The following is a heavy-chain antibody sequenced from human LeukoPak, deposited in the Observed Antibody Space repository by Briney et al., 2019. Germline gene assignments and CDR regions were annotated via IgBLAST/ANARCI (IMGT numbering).Heavy chain of an antibody. J-gene: IGHJ4*02. CDR2: IKQDGSEK. V-gene: IGHV3-7*01. D-gene: IGHD6-19*01. CDR3: ARLGIAVASGFDY. CDR1: GFSFSSYW. Sequence: GGSLRLSCAASGFSFSSYWMSWVRQAPGEGLEWVANIKQDGSEKYYVASVKGRFTISRDNAKNSLYLQMNSLRAEDTAVYYCARLGIAVASGFDYWVQGTLVTVSS.